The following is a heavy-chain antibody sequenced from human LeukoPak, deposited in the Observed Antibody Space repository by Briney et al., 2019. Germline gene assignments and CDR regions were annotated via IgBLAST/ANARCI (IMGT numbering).Heavy chain of an antibody. Sequence: GGSLRPSCAASGFTFSSYWMSWVRQDPGKGLEWVANIKTDGSEKYYVDSVKGRFTISRDNAKNSLYLQMNSLRAEDTAVYYCARDSGDRTVDYWGQGTLVTVSS. CDR3: ARDSGDRTVDY. V-gene: IGHV3-7*01. CDR1: GFTFSSYW. CDR2: IKTDGSEK. J-gene: IGHJ4*02. D-gene: IGHD3-10*01.